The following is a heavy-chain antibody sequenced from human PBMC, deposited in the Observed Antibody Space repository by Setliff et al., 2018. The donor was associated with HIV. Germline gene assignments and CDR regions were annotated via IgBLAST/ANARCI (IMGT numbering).Heavy chain of an antibody. J-gene: IGHJ4*02. CDR2: MSYTGTT. CDR3: AMGSSGYPFDY. CDR1: GGSISSSSYY. Sequence: SETLSLTCTVSGGSISSSSYYWGWIRQPPGKGLDWIGSMSYTGTTYDNPSLKSRVTISVDTSKDQFSLKLTSVTAADAAVYFCAMGSSGYPFDYWGQGSLVTVSS. V-gene: IGHV4-39*01. D-gene: IGHD3-22*01.